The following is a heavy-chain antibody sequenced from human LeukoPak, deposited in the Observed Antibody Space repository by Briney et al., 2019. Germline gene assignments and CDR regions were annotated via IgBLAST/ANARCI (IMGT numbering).Heavy chain of an antibody. Sequence: SGPTLVKPTQTLTLTCTFSGFSLSTSGMCVSWIRQPPGKVLEWLSRIDWDDDKYYSTSLKTRLTISKDTSKNQVVLTMTNMDPVDTATYYCARIVDGSVPFYFDYWGQGTLVTVSS. CDR3: ARIVDGSVPFYFDY. CDR1: GFSLSTSGMC. CDR2: IDWDDDK. J-gene: IGHJ4*02. D-gene: IGHD3-10*01. V-gene: IGHV2-70*11.